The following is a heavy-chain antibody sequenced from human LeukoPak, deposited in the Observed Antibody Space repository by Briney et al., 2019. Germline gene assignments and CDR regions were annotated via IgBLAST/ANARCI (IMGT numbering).Heavy chain of an antibody. J-gene: IGHJ4*02. CDR1: GYSFTSYW. D-gene: IGHD4-17*01. V-gene: IGHV5-51*01. CDR2: IYPGDSDT. CDR3: ARQMTTVTTYFDY. Sequence: GESLKIFCKGSGYSFTSYWIGWLRQMPGKRPEWMGIIYPGDSDTRYSPSFQGQVTISADKSISTAYLQWSSLKASDTAMYYCARQMTTVTTYFDYWGQGTLVTVSS.